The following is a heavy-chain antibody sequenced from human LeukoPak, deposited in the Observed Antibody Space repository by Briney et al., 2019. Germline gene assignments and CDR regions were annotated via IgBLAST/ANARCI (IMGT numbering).Heavy chain of an antibody. CDR1: GGSINSNSYY. V-gene: IGHV4-39*01. CDR2: IYYSGST. J-gene: IGHJ4*02. CDR3: ARRISGWYFDY. Sequence: SETLSLTCTVSGGSINSNSYYWGWIRQPPGKGLEWIGTIYYSGSTYYNPSLKSRVTISVDTSKNQFSLKLSSVTAADTAVYYYARRISGWYFDYWGQGTLVTVSS. D-gene: IGHD6-19*01.